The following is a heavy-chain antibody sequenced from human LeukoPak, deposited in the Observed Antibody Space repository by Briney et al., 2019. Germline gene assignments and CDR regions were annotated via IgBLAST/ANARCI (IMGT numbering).Heavy chain of an antibody. V-gene: IGHV3-33*06. CDR2: MFYDGSDK. CDR1: GFNFGGYG. D-gene: IGHD6-6*01. CDR3: AKDLAARPAYYYYMDV. Sequence: GGSLRLSCVASGFNFGGYGMHWVRQAPGKGLEWVAVMFYDGSDKYYADSVKGRFTISRDNSKNTLYLQMNSLRAGDTAVYYCAKDLAARPAYYYYMDVWGKGTTVTVSS. J-gene: IGHJ6*03.